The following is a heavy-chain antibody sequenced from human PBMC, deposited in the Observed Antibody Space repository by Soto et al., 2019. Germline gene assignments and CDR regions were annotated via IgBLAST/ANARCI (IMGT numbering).Heavy chain of an antibody. J-gene: IGHJ4*02. Sequence: EVQLLESGGGLVQPGGSLRLSCAASGFTFSNYAMNWVRQAPGKGLEWVSVISGSGGSTNYAASVKGRFAISRDNSKNPLNLQMNSLRAEDTAIYDCTGEQGSASGRPFDYWGQGALVTVSS. CDR2: ISGSGGST. D-gene: IGHD3-10*01. CDR3: TGEQGSASGRPFDY. CDR1: GFTFSNYA. V-gene: IGHV3-23*01.